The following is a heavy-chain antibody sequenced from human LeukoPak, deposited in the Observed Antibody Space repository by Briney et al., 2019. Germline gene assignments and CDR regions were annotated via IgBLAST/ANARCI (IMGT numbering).Heavy chain of an antibody. Sequence: PGGSLRLSCAASGFTFSSYAMHWVRQAPGKGLEWVAVISYDGSNEYYADSVKGRFTISRDNSKNTLYLQMNSLRAEDTAAFYCAKDGDYSNYPFDYWGQGTLVTVSS. J-gene: IGHJ4*02. V-gene: IGHV3-30*18. CDR1: GFTFSSYA. D-gene: IGHD4-11*01. CDR3: AKDGDYSNYPFDY. CDR2: ISYDGSNE.